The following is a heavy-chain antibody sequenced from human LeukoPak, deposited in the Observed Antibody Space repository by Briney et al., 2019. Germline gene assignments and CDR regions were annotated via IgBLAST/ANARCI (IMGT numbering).Heavy chain of an antibody. CDR3: ARRQAAAGTWWFDP. J-gene: IGHJ5*02. Sequence: PSETLSLTCTVSGGSISGYYWSWIRQPPGKGLEWIGYIYYSGSTNYNPSLKSRVTISVDTSKNQFSLKLSSVTAADTAVYYCARRQAAAGTWWFDPWGQGTLVTVSS. D-gene: IGHD6-13*01. CDR1: GGSISGYY. V-gene: IGHV4-59*08. CDR2: IYYSGST.